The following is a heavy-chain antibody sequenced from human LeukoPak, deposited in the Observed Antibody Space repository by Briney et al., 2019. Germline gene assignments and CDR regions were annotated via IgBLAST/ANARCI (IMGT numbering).Heavy chain of an antibody. J-gene: IGHJ4*02. CDR2: ISSGSTYI. CDR3: ARGIAIGAAGTEDY. CDR1: GFTFSSYS. D-gene: IGHD6-13*01. V-gene: IGHV3-21*01. Sequence: GGSLRLSCAASGFTFSSYSINWVRQAPGKGLEWVSSISSGSTYIYYADSVKGRFTISRDNAKNSLYLQMNGLRAEDTAVYYCARGIAIGAAGTEDYWSQGTLVTVSS.